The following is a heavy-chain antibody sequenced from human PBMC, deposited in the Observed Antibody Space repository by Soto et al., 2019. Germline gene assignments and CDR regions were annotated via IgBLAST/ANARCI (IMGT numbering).Heavy chain of an antibody. CDR2: TYYTGRT. D-gene: IGHD2-21*01. V-gene: IGHV4-59*01. J-gene: IGHJ6*03. Sequence: LPCTVSCESIRGYYWSRILQDKRKGLEWIGYTYYTGRTDYNPSLKSRVTMSVDTSKNKFSLELTSVTAADTAVYYCARNQAGRVCGLTTHFYDMDIWGKRTTVTVYS. CDR3: ARNQAGRVCGLTTHFYDMDI. CDR1: CESIRGYY.